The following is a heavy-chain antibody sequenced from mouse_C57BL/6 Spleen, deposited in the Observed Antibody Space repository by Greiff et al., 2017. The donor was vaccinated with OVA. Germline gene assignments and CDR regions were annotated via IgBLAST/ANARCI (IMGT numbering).Heavy chain of an antibody. D-gene: IGHD4-1*01. CDR3: ARRDWDVWYFDV. CDR1: GYTFTSYW. Sequence: QVQLKEPGAELVKPGASVKLSCKASGYTFTSYWMHWVKQRPGRGLEWIGRIDPNSGGTKYNEKFKSKATLTVDKPSSTAYMQLSSLTSEDSAVYYCARRDWDVWYFDVWGTGTTVTVSS. V-gene: IGHV1-72*01. CDR2: IDPNSGGT. J-gene: IGHJ1*03.